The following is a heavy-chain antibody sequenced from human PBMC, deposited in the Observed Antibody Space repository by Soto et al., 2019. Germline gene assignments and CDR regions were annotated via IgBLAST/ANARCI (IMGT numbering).Heavy chain of an antibody. CDR3: NSYPDFWDGHTPV. CDR1: GFSITITW. Sequence: EVQLVESGGGLVQPGGSLRLTCAASGFSITITWMHWVRQAPGKGLEWVGRVKSKADGGTADYAAPVEGRFTVSSDDSKNTQYLQMNSLKMEDTAVYYCNSYPDFWDGHTPVWGQGTLVTVSS. V-gene: IGHV3-15*07. D-gene: IGHD3-3*01. J-gene: IGHJ4*02. CDR2: VKSKADGGTA.